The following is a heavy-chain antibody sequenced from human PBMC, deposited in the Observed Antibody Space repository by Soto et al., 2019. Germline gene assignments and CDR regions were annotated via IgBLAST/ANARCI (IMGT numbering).Heavy chain of an antibody. J-gene: IGHJ4*02. CDR1: GFTFSSYW. V-gene: IGHV3-74*01. Sequence: LRLSCATSGFTFSSYWMHWVRQVPGKGLLWVSRIEEYGNTINYADSVRGRFTISRDNARNTLYLEMNSLRAEDTALYYCTRDIGGKGAYWGPGTLVTVSS. CDR3: TRDIGGKGAY. D-gene: IGHD3-10*01. CDR2: IEEYGNTI.